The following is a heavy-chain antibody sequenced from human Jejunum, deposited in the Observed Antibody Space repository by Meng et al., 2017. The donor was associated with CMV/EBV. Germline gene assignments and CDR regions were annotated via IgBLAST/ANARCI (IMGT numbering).Heavy chain of an antibody. D-gene: IGHD1-26*01. V-gene: IGHV3-20*03. J-gene: IGHJ5*02. CDR2: INWNGDYT. CDR1: GFTFDDYA. CDR3: ARHPGSYYVDWFDP. Sequence: SGFTFDDYAMSWVRLAPGKGLEWVSGINWNGDYTGYADSVKGRFTISRDNAKNSLYLQMNSLRVEDTAFYYCARHPGSYYVDWFDPWGQGAPVTVSS.